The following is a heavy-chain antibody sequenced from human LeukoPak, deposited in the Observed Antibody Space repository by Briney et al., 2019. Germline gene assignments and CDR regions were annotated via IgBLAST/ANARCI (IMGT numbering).Heavy chain of an antibody. CDR3: ARGVTYYYDSSGYYKEDDAFDI. Sequence: SETLSLTCTVSGGSVSSGSYYWSWIRQPPGKGLEWIGYIYYSGSTNYNPSLKSRVTISVDTSKNQFSLKLSSVTAADTAVYYCARGVTYYYDSSGYYKEDDAFDIWGQGTMVTVSS. CDR1: GGSVSSGSYY. D-gene: IGHD3-22*01. J-gene: IGHJ3*02. CDR2: IYYSGST. V-gene: IGHV4-61*01.